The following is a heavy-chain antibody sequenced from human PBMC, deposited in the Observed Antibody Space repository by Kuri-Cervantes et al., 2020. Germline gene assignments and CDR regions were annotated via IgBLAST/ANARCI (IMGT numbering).Heavy chain of an antibody. CDR3: TRGEFHDFWSGLDYYYMDV. V-gene: IGHV3-49*04. Sequence: GGSLRLSCAASGFTFSSYGMHWVRQAPGKGLEWVGFIRSNSYGGTTENAASVKGRITISRDDSKSIVYLQMNSLKIEDTGVYYCTRGEFHDFWSGLDYYYMDVWGKGTTVTVSS. J-gene: IGHJ6*03. D-gene: IGHD3-3*01. CDR2: IRSNSYGGTT. CDR1: GFTFSSYG.